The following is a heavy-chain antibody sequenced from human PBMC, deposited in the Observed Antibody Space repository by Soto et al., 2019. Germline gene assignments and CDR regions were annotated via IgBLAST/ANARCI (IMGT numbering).Heavy chain of an antibody. Sequence: GGSLELSCSSSGYTFSSYVIHGVRQAPGKGLEWVSVIYSGGSTYYADSVKGRFTISRDNSKNTLYLQMNSLRAEDTAVYYCASSAAAATFGYWGQGTLVTGSS. CDR1: GYTFSSYV. D-gene: IGHD6-13*01. J-gene: IGHJ4*02. CDR3: ASSAAAATFGY. CDR2: IYSGGST. V-gene: IGHV3-53*01.